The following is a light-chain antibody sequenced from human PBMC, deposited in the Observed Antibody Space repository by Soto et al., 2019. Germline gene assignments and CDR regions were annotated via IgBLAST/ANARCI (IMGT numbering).Light chain of an antibody. V-gene: IGLV2-14*01. J-gene: IGLJ2*01. CDR2: EVS. CDR1: SSDVGGYNY. CDR3: SSYTSSSTPLHVV. Sequence: QSALTQPASVSGSPGQSITISCTGTSSDVGGYNYVSWYQQHPGKAPKLMIYEVSNRPSGVSNRFSGSKSGNTASLTISGLQAEDEADYYCSSYTSSSTPLHVVFVGGTKLTVL.